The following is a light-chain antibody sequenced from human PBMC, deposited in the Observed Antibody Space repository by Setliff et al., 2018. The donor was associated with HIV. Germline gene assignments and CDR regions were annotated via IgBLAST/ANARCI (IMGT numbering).Light chain of an antibody. Sequence: QSALTQPASVSGSPGQSITISCTGTSSDVGSYNLVSWYQHHPGKAPKVIIYEVNKRPSGVSNRFSGSKSGTTASLTISGLQAEDEADYYCCSYASSSMYVFGIGTKVTVL. J-gene: IGLJ1*01. V-gene: IGLV2-23*02. CDR1: SSDVGSYNL. CDR2: EVN. CDR3: CSYASSSMYV.